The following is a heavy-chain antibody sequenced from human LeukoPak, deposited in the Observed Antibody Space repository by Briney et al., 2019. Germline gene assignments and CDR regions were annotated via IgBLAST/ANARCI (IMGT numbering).Heavy chain of an antibody. CDR2: IKQDGSEK. J-gene: IGHJ6*04. Sequence: GGSLRLSCAPSGFTFSSYWMSWVRQAPGKGLEWVANIKQDGSEKYYVDSVKGRFTISRDNAKNSLYLQMNSLRAEDTAVYYCAGKAYGLDVWGKGTTVTVSS. CDR1: GFTFSSYW. V-gene: IGHV3-7*03. CDR3: AGKAYGLDV.